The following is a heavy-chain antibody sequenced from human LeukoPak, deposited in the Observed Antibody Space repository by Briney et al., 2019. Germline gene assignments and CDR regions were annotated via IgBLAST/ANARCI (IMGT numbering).Heavy chain of an antibody. V-gene: IGHV4-39*01. D-gene: IGHD1-26*01. Sequence: SETLSLTCTVSGGSISSSSYYWGWIRQPPRKGLEWIGSTYYSGSTYYNPSLKSRVTISVDTSKNKFSLKLNSVTAADTAVYYCARPAYRGSYYDAFDIWGQGTMVTVSS. J-gene: IGHJ3*02. CDR2: TYYSGST. CDR1: GGSISSSSYY. CDR3: ARPAYRGSYYDAFDI.